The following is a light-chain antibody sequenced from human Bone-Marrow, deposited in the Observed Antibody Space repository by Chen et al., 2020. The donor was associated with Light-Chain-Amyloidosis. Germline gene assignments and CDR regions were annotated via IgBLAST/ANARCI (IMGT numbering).Light chain of an antibody. CDR2: RDT. CDR3: QSADSSGTYEVI. V-gene: IGLV3-25*03. J-gene: IGLJ2*01. CDR1: DLPTKY. Sequence: SYELTQPPSVSVSPGQTARITCSGDDLPTKYAYWYQQKPGQAPVLVIHRDTERPSGISERFSGSSSGTTASLTISGVQAEDDADYHCQSADSSGTYEVIFGGGTQLTVL.